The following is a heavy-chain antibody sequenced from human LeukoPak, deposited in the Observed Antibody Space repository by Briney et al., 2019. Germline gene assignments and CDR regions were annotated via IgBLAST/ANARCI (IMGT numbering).Heavy chain of an antibody. CDR1: GDSVSSNSVT. V-gene: IGHV6-1*01. Sequence: QTLSLTRAISGDSVSSNSVTWNWIRQSPSRGLEWLGRTYYRSTWYNDYAVSVRGRITVNPDTSKNQFSLHLNSVTPEDTAVYYCARRLTQYDCFDPWGQGILVTVSS. CDR3: ARRLTQYDCFDP. D-gene: IGHD2-2*01. J-gene: IGHJ5*02. CDR2: TYYRSTWYN.